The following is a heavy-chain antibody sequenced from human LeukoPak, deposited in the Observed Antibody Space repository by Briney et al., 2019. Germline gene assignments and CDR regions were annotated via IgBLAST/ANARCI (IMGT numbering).Heavy chain of an antibody. V-gene: IGHV3-48*03. Sequence: GGSLRLSCAASGFTFSIYEMNWVRQAPGKGLEWVSYISSSGSIIHYADSVKGRFTISRDNAKNSLYLQMNSLRAEDTAVYYCAREATIFTDYWGQGTLVTVSS. CDR1: GFTFSIYE. CDR2: ISSSGSII. D-gene: IGHD3-3*01. CDR3: AREATIFTDY. J-gene: IGHJ4*02.